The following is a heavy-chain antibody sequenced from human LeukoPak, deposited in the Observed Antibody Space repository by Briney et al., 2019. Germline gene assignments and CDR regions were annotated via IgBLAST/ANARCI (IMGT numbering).Heavy chain of an antibody. CDR3: AKDLTLAL. D-gene: IGHD4-23*01. V-gene: IGHV3-74*01. CDR1: GFSFSTYW. Sequence: PGGSLRLSCAASGFSFSTYWMHWVRQAPGKGLVWVSRINTDGSSISYADSVKGRFIISRDNAKNTLHLQLNSLRAEDTAVYYCAKDLTLALWGQGTMVTVSS. J-gene: IGHJ3*01. CDR2: INTDGSSI.